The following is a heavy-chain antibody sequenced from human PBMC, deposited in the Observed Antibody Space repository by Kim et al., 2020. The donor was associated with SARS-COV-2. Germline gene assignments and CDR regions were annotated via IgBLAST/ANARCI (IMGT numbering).Heavy chain of an antibody. CDR2: INHSGST. CDR1: GGSFSGYY. J-gene: IGHJ5*02. CDR3: ARGRTRQDWFDP. V-gene: IGHV4-34*01. D-gene: IGHD2-2*01. Sequence: SETLSLTCAVYGGSFSGYYWSWIRQPPGKGLEWIGEINHSGSTNYNPSLKSRVTISVDTSKNQFSLKLSSVTAADTAVYYCARGRTRQDWFDPWGQGTLVTVSS.